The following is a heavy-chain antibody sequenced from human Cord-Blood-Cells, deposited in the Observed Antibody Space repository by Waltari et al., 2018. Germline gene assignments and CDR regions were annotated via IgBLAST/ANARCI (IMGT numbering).Heavy chain of an antibody. J-gene: IGHJ3*02. D-gene: IGHD3-3*01. V-gene: IGHV1-2*06. CDR3: ARDRYDFWSGYDAFDI. CDR2: INPNSGVT. CDR1: GYTFTGYY. Sequence: QVQLAQSGAEVKKPGASVKVYCKASGYTFTGYYMHWVRQAPGQGLEWMGRINPNSGVTNYAQKFQGRVTMTRDTSISTAYMELSRLRSDDTAVYYCARDRYDFWSGYDAFDIWGQGTMVTVSS.